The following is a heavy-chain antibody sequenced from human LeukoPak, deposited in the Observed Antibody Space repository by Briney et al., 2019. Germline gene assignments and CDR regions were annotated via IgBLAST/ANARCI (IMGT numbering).Heavy chain of an antibody. Sequence: ASVKVSCKASGYTFTGYYMHWVRQAPGQGLEWMGWINPNSGGTNYAQKFQGRVTMTRDTSISTAYMELSRLRSDDTAVYYCARDSSGYYPIDYWGQGTLVTVSS. D-gene: IGHD3-22*01. V-gene: IGHV1-2*02. CDR1: GYTFTGYY. CDR3: ARDSSGYYPIDY. J-gene: IGHJ4*02. CDR2: INPNSGGT.